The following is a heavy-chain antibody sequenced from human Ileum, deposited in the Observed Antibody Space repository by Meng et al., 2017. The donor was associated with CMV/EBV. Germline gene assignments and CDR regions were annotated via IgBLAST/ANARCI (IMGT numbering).Heavy chain of an antibody. Sequence: QVAVSESGPGRVKASQTLSLSGTVSGDPINSGSHYWSWIRQPAGKGLEWIGRIHSSGITNYNPSLKSRVTISVDTSKNQFSLNLSSMTAADTAVYYCATRRRDGGSGEGYFDLWGRGTLVTVSS. CDR3: ATRRRDGGSGEGYFDL. J-gene: IGHJ2*01. CDR1: GDPINSGSHY. CDR2: IHSSGIT. V-gene: IGHV4-61*02. D-gene: IGHD7-27*01.